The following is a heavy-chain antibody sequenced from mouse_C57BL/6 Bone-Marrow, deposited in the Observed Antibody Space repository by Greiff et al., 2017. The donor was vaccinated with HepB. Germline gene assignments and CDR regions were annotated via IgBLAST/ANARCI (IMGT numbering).Heavy chain of an antibody. V-gene: IGHV1-69*01. CDR2: IDPSDSYT. D-gene: IGHD1-1*01. Sequence: QVQLQQSGAELVMPGASVKLSCKASGYTFTSYWMHWVKQRPGQGLEWIGEIDPSDSYTNYNQKFKGKSTLTVDKSSSTAYMQLSSLTSEDSAVYYCARIDGSSLCDYGGRGTTLTV. J-gene: IGHJ2*01. CDR1: GYTFTSYW. CDR3: ARIDGSSLCDY.